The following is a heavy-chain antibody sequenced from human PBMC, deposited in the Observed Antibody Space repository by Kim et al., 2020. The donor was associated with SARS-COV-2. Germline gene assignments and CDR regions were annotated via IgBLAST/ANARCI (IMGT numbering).Heavy chain of an antibody. CDR2: INCNSGGA. CDR3: ARGRMFGSGSPGHTFDI. Sequence: ASVKVSCRASGYTFTGYFLHWLRQAPGQGLEWMGRINCNSGGANYAQRFQGRVTMTRDTSISTIYMDLSGLRSDDTVVYYCARGRMFGSGSPGHTFDIWGQGTEVTVSP. V-gene: IGHV1-2*05. D-gene: IGHD3-10*01. J-gene: IGHJ3*02. CDR1: GYTFTGYF.